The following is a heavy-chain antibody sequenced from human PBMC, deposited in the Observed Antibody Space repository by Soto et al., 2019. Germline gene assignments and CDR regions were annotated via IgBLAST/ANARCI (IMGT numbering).Heavy chain of an antibody. J-gene: IGHJ6*02. V-gene: IGHV3-30-3*01. CDR2: ISYDGSNK. Sequence: QVQLVESGGGVVQPGRSLRLSCAASGFTFSSYAMHWVRQAPGKGLEWVAVISYDGSNKYYADSVKGRFTISRDNSKNTLYLQMNRLRAEDTALYYCARTGTTSLYYYGMDVWGQGTTVTVSS. CDR3: ARTGTTSLYYYGMDV. D-gene: IGHD1-1*01. CDR1: GFTFSSYA.